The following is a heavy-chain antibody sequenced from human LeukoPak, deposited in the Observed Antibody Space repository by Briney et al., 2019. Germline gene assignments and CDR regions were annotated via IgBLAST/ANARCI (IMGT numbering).Heavy chain of an antibody. Sequence: ASVKVSCKASGYPFTSYYMHWVRQAPGQGLEWMGIINHSGGSTSYAQKFQGRVTMTRDTSTSTVYMELSSLRSEDTAVYYCARDQGEGSYYDSSGYLPPDYWGPGTLVTVSS. V-gene: IGHV1-46*01. CDR3: ARDQGEGSYYDSSGYLPPDY. J-gene: IGHJ4*02. CDR2: INHSGGST. CDR1: GYPFTSYY. D-gene: IGHD3-22*01.